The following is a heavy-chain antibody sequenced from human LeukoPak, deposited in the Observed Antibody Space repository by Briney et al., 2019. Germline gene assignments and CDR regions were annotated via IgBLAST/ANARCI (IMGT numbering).Heavy chain of an antibody. CDR2: INPNSGGT. D-gene: IGHD3-22*01. CDR3: ARTPTYYYDSSGYYNDY. V-gene: IGHV1-2*02. Sequence: GASVKVSCKASGYTFTGYYMHWVRQAPGQGLERMGWINPNSGGTNYAQKFQGRVTMTRDTSISTAYMELSRLRSDDTAVYYCARTPTYYYDSSGYYNDYWGQGTLVTVSS. CDR1: GYTFTGYY. J-gene: IGHJ4*02.